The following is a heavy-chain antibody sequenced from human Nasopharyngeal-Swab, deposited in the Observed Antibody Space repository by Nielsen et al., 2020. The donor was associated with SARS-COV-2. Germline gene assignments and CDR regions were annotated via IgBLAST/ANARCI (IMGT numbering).Heavy chain of an antibody. CDR3: ARGEYGSGFYYYGMDV. CDR1: GYTFTSYG. CDR2: ISAYNGNT. Sequence: ASVKVSCKASGYTFTSYGISWVRQAPGQGLEWMGWISAYNGNTNYAQKLQGRVTMTTDTSTSTAYMELSSLRSEDTAVYYCARGEYGSGFYYYGMDVWGQGTTVTVSS. D-gene: IGHD3-10*01. J-gene: IGHJ6*02. V-gene: IGHV1-18*01.